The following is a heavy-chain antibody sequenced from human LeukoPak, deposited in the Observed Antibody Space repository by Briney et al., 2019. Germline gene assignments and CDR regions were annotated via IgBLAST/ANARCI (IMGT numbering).Heavy chain of an antibody. Sequence: GASVKVSCKASGYTFTGYYMHWVRQAPGQGLELMGWINPNSGGTNYAQKFQGRVTMTRDTSISTAYMELSRLRSDDTAVYYCARDHEDLYGSGSYYPFDYWGQGTLVTVSS. CDR3: ARDHEDLYGSGSYYPFDY. V-gene: IGHV1-2*02. D-gene: IGHD3-10*01. CDR1: GYTFTGYY. CDR2: INPNSGGT. J-gene: IGHJ4*02.